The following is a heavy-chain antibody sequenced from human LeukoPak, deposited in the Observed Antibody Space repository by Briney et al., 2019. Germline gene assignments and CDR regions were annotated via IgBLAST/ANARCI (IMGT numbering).Heavy chain of an antibody. J-gene: IGHJ4*02. CDR1: GYNFTIYW. V-gene: IGHV5-51*01. CDR3: ARRSGSENYYGTNFDY. CDR2: IYPGDSDT. Sequence: GESLKISCKGSGYNFTIYWIGWVRQMPGKGLEWMGIIYPGDSDTRYSPSFQGQVTISADKSISTAYLQWSSLKASDTAMYYCARRSGSENYYGTNFDYWGQGTLVTVSS. D-gene: IGHD3-10*01.